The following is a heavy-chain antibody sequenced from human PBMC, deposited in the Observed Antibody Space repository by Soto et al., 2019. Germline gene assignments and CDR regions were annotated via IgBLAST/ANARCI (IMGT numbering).Heavy chain of an antibody. J-gene: IGHJ6*02. CDR2: IYPADSDT. Sequence: SGESLKISCKGSGYSFTNYWIGWVRQMPGKGLEWMGIIYPADSDTRYSPSFQGQVTISADKSISTAYLQWNSLKASDTAMYYCARHAYDFWSGHPNPRYYYGMDVWGQGTTVTVSS. D-gene: IGHD3-3*01. CDR1: GYSFTNYW. CDR3: ARHAYDFWSGHPNPRYYYGMDV. V-gene: IGHV5-51*01.